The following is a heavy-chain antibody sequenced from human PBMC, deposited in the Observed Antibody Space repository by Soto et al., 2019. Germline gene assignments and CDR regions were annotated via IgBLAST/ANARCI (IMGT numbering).Heavy chain of an antibody. Sequence: GGSLRLSCAASGFTFSSYSMNWVRQAPGKGLEWVSSISSSSSYIYYADSVKGRFTISRDNAKNSLYLQMNSLRAEDTAVYYCARGRLMITFGGVIGYFDYWGQGTLVTVSS. J-gene: IGHJ4*02. D-gene: IGHD3-16*01. V-gene: IGHV3-21*01. CDR2: ISSSSSYI. CDR3: ARGRLMITFGGVIGYFDY. CDR1: GFTFSSYS.